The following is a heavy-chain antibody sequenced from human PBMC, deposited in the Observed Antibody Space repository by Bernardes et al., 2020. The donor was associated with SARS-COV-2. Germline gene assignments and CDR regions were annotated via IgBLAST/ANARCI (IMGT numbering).Heavy chain of an antibody. CDR2: IYSSGRT. CDR1: GASISNYY. D-gene: IGHD2-2*01. CDR3: ARDVPPAI. J-gene: IGHJ4*02. Sequence: SETLSLTCTVSGASISNYYWTWIRQPPGKGLEWIGYIYSSGRTKYNPSLESRVTISLDTSKSQFSLKLTSVTAADTAVYYCARDVPPAIWGQGILVTVSS. V-gene: IGHV4-59*01.